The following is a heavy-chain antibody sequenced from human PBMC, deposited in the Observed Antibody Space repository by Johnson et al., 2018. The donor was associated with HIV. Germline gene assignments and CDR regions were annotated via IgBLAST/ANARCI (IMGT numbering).Heavy chain of an antibody. V-gene: IGHV3-9*01. CDR1: GFTVSNNF. Sequence: VQLVESGGGLVQPGGSLRLSCVASGFTVSNNFMSWVRQAPGKGLEWVSGLSWNSGSIAYADSVKGRFTISRDNAKNSLYVQMNSLRAGDTAVYYCAKDTYSHRLTVTESGFDIWGQGTMVTVSS. J-gene: IGHJ3*02. D-gene: IGHD4-11*01. CDR2: LSWNSGSI. CDR3: AKDTYSHRLTVTESGFDI.